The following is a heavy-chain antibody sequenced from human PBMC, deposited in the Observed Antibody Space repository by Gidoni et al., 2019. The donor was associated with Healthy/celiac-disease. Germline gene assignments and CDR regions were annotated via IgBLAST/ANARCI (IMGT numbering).Heavy chain of an antibody. V-gene: IGHV4-59*01. CDR2: IYYSGST. Sequence: QVQLQESGPGLVKPSETLSLTCTVSGGSISSYSWSWIRQPPGKGLEWIGYIYYSGSTNYNPSLKSRVTISVDTSKNQFSLKLSSVTAADTAVYYCARLSTTYDSSGYYYGGFDYWGQGTLVTVSS. CDR1: GGSISSYS. CDR3: ARLSTTYDSSGYYYGGFDY. J-gene: IGHJ4*02. D-gene: IGHD3-22*01.